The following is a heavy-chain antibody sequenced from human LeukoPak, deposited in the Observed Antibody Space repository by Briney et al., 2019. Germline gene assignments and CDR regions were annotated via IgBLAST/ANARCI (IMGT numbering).Heavy chain of an antibody. V-gene: IGHV4-4*07. D-gene: IGHD2-2*02. CDR1: CGSISSYY. CDR2: IYTSGST. J-gene: IGHJ2*01. CDR3: ARVVPAAIMSFWYFDL. Sequence: LSPTSTVSCGSISSYYWRWIRRPAGEGLEGIGGIYTSGSTNYNPSLKSRVTMSVDTSKNQFSLKLSSVTAADTALYYCARVVPAAIMSFWYFDLWGRGTLVTVSS.